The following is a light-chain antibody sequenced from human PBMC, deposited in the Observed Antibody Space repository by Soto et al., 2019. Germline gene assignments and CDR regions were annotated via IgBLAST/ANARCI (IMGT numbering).Light chain of an antibody. CDR1: QSVGRRY. CDR2: DTS. Sequence: IVLTQSPGTLSLSPGERATLSCRASQSVGRRYLAWYQQRPGQAPRLLIYDTSERASDIPDRFSVSGSGTDFTLTISRLVPEDFAVYYCQYQGTFGGGTKVEIK. CDR3: QYQGT. J-gene: IGKJ4*01. V-gene: IGKV3-20*01.